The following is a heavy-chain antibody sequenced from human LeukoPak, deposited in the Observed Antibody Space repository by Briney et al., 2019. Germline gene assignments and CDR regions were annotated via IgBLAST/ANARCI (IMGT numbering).Heavy chain of an antibody. J-gene: IGHJ5*02. D-gene: IGHD1-14*01. CDR2: IYYTGST. CDR1: GASITNYY. CDR3: ASLPRPKYSSRTTGGRGFTT. Sequence: PSETLSLTCSVSGASITNYYWSWIRQPPGKGLEWIGYIYYTGSTKYNPSLRSRVTIAVDTAKKQFSLRLRSVTSADTAVYYCASLPRPKYSSRTTGGRGFTTWARGPRVPVSS. V-gene: IGHV4-59*01.